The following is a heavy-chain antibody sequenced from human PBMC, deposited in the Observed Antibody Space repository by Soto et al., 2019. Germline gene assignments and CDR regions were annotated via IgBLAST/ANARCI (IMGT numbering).Heavy chain of an antibody. CDR3: AREFPFLEWNDY. Sequence: VKVSCKASGYTFTGYYMHWVRQAPGQGLEWMGWINPNSGGTNYAQKFQGRVTMTRDTSISTAYMELSRLRSDDTAVYYCAREFPFLEWNDYWGQGTLVTVSS. V-gene: IGHV1-2*02. J-gene: IGHJ4*02. CDR2: INPNSGGT. D-gene: IGHD3-3*02. CDR1: GYTFTGYY.